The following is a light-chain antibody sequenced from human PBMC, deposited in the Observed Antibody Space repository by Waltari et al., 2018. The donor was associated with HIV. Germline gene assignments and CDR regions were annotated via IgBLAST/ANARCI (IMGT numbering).Light chain of an antibody. CDR2: ANT. J-gene: IGLJ3*02. V-gene: IGLV1-40*01. CDR3: QSYDSSLSGWV. CDR1: SSNLGSGYA. Sequence: QSVLTQPPSVSGAPGQRVPISCPGGSSNLGSGYAVHWYQQFPGTAPKVLIYANTNRPSGVPDRFSGSKSGYSASLVITGLQAEDDADYYCQSYDSSLSGWVFGGGTKLTVL.